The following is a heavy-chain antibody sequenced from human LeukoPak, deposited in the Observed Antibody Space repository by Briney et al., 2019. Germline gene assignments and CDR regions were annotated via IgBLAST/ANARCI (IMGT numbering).Heavy chain of an antibody. V-gene: IGHV3-74*01. D-gene: IGHD6-13*01. CDR3: ARDEGIAAAKEYFQH. J-gene: IGHJ1*01. CDR1: GFTFSSYW. CDR2: LNSDGTNT. Sequence: GGSLRLSCAASGFTFSSYWMHWVRQAPGKGLVWVSRLNSDGTNTYHADSVKGRVTISRDNAKNSLYLQMNSLRAEDTAVYYCARDEGIAAAKEYFQHWGQGTLVTVSS.